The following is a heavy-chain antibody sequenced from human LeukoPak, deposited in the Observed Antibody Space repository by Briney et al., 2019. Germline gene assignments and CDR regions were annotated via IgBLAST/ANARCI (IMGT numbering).Heavy chain of an antibody. V-gene: IGHV3-48*04. CDR3: ARESILGTTTDYFDY. CDR2: ISKTSGSI. J-gene: IGHJ4*02. Sequence: GGSLRLSCEAAGFTASSYTMNWVRQAPGKGLEWVSLISKTSGSIYYADSVRGRFTISRDSAKNSVYLQMNSLRAEDTAIYYCARESILGTTTDYFDYWGGGTRVIVS. D-gene: IGHD1-26*01. CDR1: GFTASSYT.